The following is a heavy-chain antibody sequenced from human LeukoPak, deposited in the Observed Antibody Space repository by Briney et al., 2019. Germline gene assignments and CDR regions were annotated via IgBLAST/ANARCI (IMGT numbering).Heavy chain of an antibody. J-gene: IGHJ4*02. CDR2: IKQDGSEK. CDR3: ARGNYDFWSAHTPGRC. V-gene: IGHV3-7*01. Sequence: GGSLRLSCVATGFTFSSYWMSWVRQAPGKGLEWVANIKQDGSEKYYVDSVKGRFTISRDNAKNSLDLQMNSLRAEDTAVYYCARGNYDFWSAHTPGRCWGQGTLVTVSS. D-gene: IGHD3-3*01. CDR1: GFTFSSYW.